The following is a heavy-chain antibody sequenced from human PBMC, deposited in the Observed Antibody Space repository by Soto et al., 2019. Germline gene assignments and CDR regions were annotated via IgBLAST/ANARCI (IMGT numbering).Heavy chain of an antibody. Sequence: TSETLSLTCTVSGGSISSSSYYWGWIRQPPGKGLEWIGNIYYSGSTYYNPSLKSRVTISVDTSKNQFSLKLTSVAAADTAVYYCARDLSDPIVGATRQFDYWGQGTLVTVSS. J-gene: IGHJ4*02. CDR2: IYYSGST. D-gene: IGHD1-26*01. CDR1: GGSISSSSYY. CDR3: ARDLSDPIVGATRQFDY. V-gene: IGHV4-39*02.